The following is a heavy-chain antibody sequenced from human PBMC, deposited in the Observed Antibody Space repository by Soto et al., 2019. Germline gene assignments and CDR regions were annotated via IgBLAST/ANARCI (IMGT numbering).Heavy chain of an antibody. D-gene: IGHD2-21*01. CDR1: EGTFNTYT. Sequence: QVQVVQSGAEVKKPESSVKVSCKPSEGTFNTYTVNWVRLAPGHGLEWMGRFIPILDMANYAQKFQDRVMITADRSTFTAYMALNSLTSDDTAVYYCAITYCRDNSCPRDFDFWGPGTRVTVSS. CDR2: FIPILDMA. V-gene: IGHV1-69*02. J-gene: IGHJ4*02. CDR3: AITYCRDNSCPRDFDF.